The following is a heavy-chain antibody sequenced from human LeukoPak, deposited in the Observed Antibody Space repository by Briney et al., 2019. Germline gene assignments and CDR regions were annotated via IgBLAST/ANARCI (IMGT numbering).Heavy chain of an antibody. D-gene: IGHD2-15*01. CDR3: ATRYCSGGSCSYFDY. CDR2: ISAYNGNT. CDR1: GYTFTNYG. J-gene: IGHJ4*02. V-gene: IGHV1-18*04. Sequence: GASVKVSCKASGYTFTNYGISWVRQAPGQGLEWMGWISAYNGNTNYAQKLQGRVTMTTDTSTSTAYMELRSLRSDDTAVYYCATRYCSGGSCSYFDYWGQGTLVTVSS.